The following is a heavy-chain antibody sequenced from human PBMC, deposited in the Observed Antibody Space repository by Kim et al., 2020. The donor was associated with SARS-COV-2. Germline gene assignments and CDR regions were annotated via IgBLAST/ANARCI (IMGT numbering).Heavy chain of an antibody. J-gene: IGHJ5*02. D-gene: IGHD3-9*01. Sequence: GGSLRLSCAASGFTFSSYAMHWVRQAPGKGLEWVAVISYDGSNKYYADSVKGRFTISRDNSKNTLYLQMNSLRAEDTAVYYCARDAEPSIYFDWLYSNWFDPWGQGTLVTVSS. CDR2: ISYDGSNK. CDR1: GFTFSSYA. CDR3: ARDAEPSIYFDWLYSNWFDP. V-gene: IGHV3-30*04.